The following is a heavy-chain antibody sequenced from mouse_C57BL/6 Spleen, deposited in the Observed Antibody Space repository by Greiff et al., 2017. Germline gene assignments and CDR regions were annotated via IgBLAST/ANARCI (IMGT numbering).Heavy chain of an antibody. V-gene: IGHV1-55*01. J-gene: IGHJ1*03. CDR2: IYPGSGST. CDR1: GYTFTSYW. Sequence: VQLQQPGAELVKPGASVKMSCKASGYTFTSYWITWVKQRPGQGLEWIGDIYPGSGSTNYNEKFKSKATLTVDTSSSTAYMQLSSLTSEDAAVYYCAVYYGNKGYFEVWGTGTTVTVSS. D-gene: IGHD2-1*01. CDR3: AVYYGNKGYFEV.